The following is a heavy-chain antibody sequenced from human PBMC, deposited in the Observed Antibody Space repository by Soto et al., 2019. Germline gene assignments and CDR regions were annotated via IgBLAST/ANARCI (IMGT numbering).Heavy chain of an antibody. J-gene: IGHJ5*02. Sequence: SETLSLTCTVYGGSISSSGYYWGWIREPPGKGLEWIGTIYYSGSTYYSSSFQGQVTISADKSISTAYLQWSSLKDSDTAMYYCARGYCFSTSCQNGNWFDPWGQGTLVTVSS. CDR2: IYYSGST. CDR3: ARGYCFSTSCQNGNWFDP. CDR1: GGSISSSGYY. V-gene: IGHV4-39*07. D-gene: IGHD2-2*01.